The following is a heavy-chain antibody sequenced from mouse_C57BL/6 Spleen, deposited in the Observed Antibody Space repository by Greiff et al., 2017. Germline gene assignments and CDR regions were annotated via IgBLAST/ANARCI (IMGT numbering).Heavy chain of an antibody. D-gene: IGHD1-1*01. Sequence: EVHLVESEGGLVQPGSSMKLSCTASGFTFSDYYMAWVRQVPEKGLEWVANINYDGSSTYYLDSLKSRFIISRDNAKNILYLQMSSLKSEDTATYYWARGGGYYGSLAYWGQGTLVTVSA. V-gene: IGHV5-16*01. CDR1: GFTFSDYY. CDR2: INYDGSST. CDR3: ARGGGYYGSLAY. J-gene: IGHJ3*01.